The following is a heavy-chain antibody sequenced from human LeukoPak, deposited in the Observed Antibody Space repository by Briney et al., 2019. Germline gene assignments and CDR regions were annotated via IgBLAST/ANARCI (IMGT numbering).Heavy chain of an antibody. CDR3: ARDRGYCSSTSCHNFDY. V-gene: IGHV1-2*06. D-gene: IGHD2-2*01. Sequence: ASVKVSCTASGYTFTGYYMHWVQQAPGQGLEWMGRINPNSGGTNYAQKFEGRVTMTRDTSISTAYMELRRLRSDDTAVYYCARDRGYCSSTSCHNFDYWGQGTLVTVSS. CDR1: GYTFTGYY. J-gene: IGHJ4*02. CDR2: INPNSGGT.